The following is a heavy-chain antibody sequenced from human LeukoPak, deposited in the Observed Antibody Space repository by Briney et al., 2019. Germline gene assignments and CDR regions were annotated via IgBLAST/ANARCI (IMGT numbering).Heavy chain of an antibody. V-gene: IGHV3-33*01. CDR1: GFTFSSYG. D-gene: IGHD6-13*01. CDR2: IWYDGSNK. J-gene: IGHJ4*02. Sequence: GGSLRLSCAASGFTFSSYGMHWVRQAPGKGLEWVAVIWYDGSNKYDADSVKGRFTISRDNSKNMLYLQMNSLRAEDTAVYYCARDAAAAGTGEFDYWGQGTLVTVSS. CDR3: ARDAAAAGTGEFDY.